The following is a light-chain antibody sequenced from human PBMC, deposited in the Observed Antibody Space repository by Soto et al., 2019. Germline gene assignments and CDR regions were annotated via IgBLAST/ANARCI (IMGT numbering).Light chain of an antibody. Sequence: EIVMTQSPATLSVSPGERATLSCMASQSVSSNLAWYQQKPGQAPRLLIYGASTRATGIPARFSGSGSGTEFTLTISSLDPEDFAVYYCQQRSNRPLTFGQGTRLEI. CDR1: QSVSSN. V-gene: IGKV3-15*01. J-gene: IGKJ5*01. CDR2: GAS. CDR3: QQRSNRPLT.